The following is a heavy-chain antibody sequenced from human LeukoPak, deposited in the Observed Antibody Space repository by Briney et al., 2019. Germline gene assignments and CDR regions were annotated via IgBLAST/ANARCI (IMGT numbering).Heavy chain of an antibody. CDR1: GYTLTSYD. CDR3: ARGRSTGYPYYFEY. D-gene: IGHD5-12*01. J-gene: IGHJ4*02. V-gene: IGHV1-8*03. Sequence: ASVKVSCKASGYTLTSYDINWVRQATGQGLEWMGWMNPNSGSTGYAQKFQGRVTITRNTSISTAYMELSGLRSEDTAVYYCARGRSTGYPYYFEYWGQGTLVTVSS. CDR2: MNPNSGST.